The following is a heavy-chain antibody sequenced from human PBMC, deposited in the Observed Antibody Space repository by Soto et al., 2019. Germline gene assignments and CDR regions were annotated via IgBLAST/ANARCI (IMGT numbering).Heavy chain of an antibody. J-gene: IGHJ4*01. D-gene: IGHD5-18*01. CDR1: GGSINGYY. CDR3: ARASGYSYGYDDFFDN. V-gene: IGHV4-59*01. CDR2: FHCSGST. Sequence: QVQLQESGPGLVKPSETLSLTCTVSGGSINGYYWTWLRQSPTNGLEWIGYFHCSGSTKYNPSLESRLTISADTSKNQISLTLSSVTAADTAVYYCARASGYSYGYDDFFDNWGQGTLANVSS.